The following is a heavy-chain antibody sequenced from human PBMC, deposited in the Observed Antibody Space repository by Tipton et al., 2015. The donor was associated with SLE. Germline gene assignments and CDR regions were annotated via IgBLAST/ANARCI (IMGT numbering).Heavy chain of an antibody. V-gene: IGHV4-38-2*01. J-gene: IGHJ5*02. CDR1: GYSLSSGYY. D-gene: IGHD3-10*01. Sequence: TLSLTCAVSGYSLSSGYYWGWIRPPPGKGLEWIGSIYHSGSTHYTPSLKSRVTISVDTSKNQFSLKLSSVTAADTAVYYCARGQLLWFGEFRWFDPWGQGTLVTVSS. CDR2: IYHSGST. CDR3: ARGQLLWFGEFRWFDP.